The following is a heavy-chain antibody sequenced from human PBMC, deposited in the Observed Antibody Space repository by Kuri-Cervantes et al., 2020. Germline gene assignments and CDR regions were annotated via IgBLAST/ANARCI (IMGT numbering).Heavy chain of an antibody. CDR2: ISSSSSYI. J-gene: IGHJ4*02. Sequence: GGSLRLSCAASGFTFSSYSMNWVRQAPGKGLEWVSSISSSSSYIYYADSVKGRFTISRDNAKNSLYLQMNSLRAEDTAVYYCARWGDTAMVREYYFDYWGQGTLVTVSS. CDR1: GFTFSSYS. D-gene: IGHD5-18*01. V-gene: IGHV3-21*01. CDR3: ARWGDTAMVREYYFDY.